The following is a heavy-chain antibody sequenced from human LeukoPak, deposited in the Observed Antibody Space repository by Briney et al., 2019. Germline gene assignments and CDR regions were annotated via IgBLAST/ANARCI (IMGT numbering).Heavy chain of an antibody. CDR1: GFSFKNYA. D-gene: IGHD3-10*01. V-gene: IGHV3-23*01. Sequence: PGGSLRLSCAASGFSFKNYAMVWVRQGPGKGLEWVSAIKGSGDGKDYADSVKGRFTISRDNSKNMLYLQTNSLRAEDTAVYYCARDLYGSGSYYMDVWGKGTTVTVSS. CDR3: ARDLYGSGSYYMDV. CDR2: IKGSGDGK. J-gene: IGHJ6*03.